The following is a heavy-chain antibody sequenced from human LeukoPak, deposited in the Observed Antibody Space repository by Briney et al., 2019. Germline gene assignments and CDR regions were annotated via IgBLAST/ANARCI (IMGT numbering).Heavy chain of an antibody. V-gene: IGHV1-8*01. CDR2: MHPNTDNT. J-gene: IGHJ5*02. CDR3: ARGKYSGSSYWFDP. CDR1: GYTFTSYD. Sequence: ASVKVSCKASGYTFTSYDINWVRQATGQGLEWMGWMHPNTDNTGYAQKFQGRVTMTRNTSISTAFMELSSLTSDDTAVYYCARGKYSGSSYWFDPWGQGTLVTVSS. D-gene: IGHD1-26*01.